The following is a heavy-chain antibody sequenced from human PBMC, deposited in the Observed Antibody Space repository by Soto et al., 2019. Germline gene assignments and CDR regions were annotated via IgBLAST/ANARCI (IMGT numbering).Heavy chain of an antibody. CDR1: GVSISSEIYY. V-gene: IGHV4-31*03. J-gene: IGHJ4*02. Sequence: QVQLQESGPGLVKPSQTLSLTCTVSGVSISSEIYYWTWIRKAPGKGLEWIGYIYYSGSSCYNPSLKSRVTRSSDTAKNRFPLKLNSVTAAATAVYYCAAATVTTVALDYWGQGALVTVSS. CDR2: IYYSGSS. D-gene: IGHD4-4*01. CDR3: AAATVTTVALDY.